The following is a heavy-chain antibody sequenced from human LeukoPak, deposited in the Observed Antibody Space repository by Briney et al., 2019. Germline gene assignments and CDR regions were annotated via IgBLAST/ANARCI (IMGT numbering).Heavy chain of an antibody. V-gene: IGHV1-18*01. D-gene: IGHD3-22*01. CDR1: GYTFTSYG. CDR3: ARGQRGRYYYDSSGYFDY. J-gene: IGHJ4*02. Sequence: ASVKVSCKASGYTFTSYGISWVRQAPGQGLEWMGWISAYNGNTNYAQKLQGRVTMTTDTSTSTAYMELRSLRSDDTAVYYCARGQRGRYYYDSSGYFDYWGQGTLVTVSS. CDR2: ISAYNGNT.